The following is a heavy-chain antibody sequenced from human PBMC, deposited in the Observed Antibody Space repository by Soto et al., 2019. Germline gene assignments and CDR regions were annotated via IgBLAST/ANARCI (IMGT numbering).Heavy chain of an antibody. D-gene: IGHD4-17*01. CDR2: IYPGDSDT. V-gene: IGHV5-51*01. CDR1: GYSFTSYW. Sequence: PGESLKISCKGSGYSFTSYWIGWVRQMPGKGLERMGIIYPGDSDTRYSPSFQGQVTISADKSISTAYLQWSSLKASDTAMYYCARMTTVTNSAFDIWGQGTMVTVSS. CDR3: ARMTTVTNSAFDI. J-gene: IGHJ3*02.